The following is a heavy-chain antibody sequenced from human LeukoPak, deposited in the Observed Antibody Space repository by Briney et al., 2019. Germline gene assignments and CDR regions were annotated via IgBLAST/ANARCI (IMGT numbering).Heavy chain of an antibody. CDR1: GFTFSRYW. Sequence: TGGSLRLSCAAAGFTFSRYWMHWVRHAPGTGLVWVARIESDGSTTRYADSVKGRVTISRDNAKNTLYLQMNSLRTADTAMYYCAREIDYFYYYMDVWGKGTTVTVSS. V-gene: IGHV3-74*01. CDR3: AREIDYFYYYMDV. J-gene: IGHJ6*03. CDR2: IESDGSTT.